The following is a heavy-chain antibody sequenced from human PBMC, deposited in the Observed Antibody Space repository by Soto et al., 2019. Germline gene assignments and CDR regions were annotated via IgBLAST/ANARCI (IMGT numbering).Heavy chain of an antibody. V-gene: IGHV3-21*01. CDR2: ISSSSSYI. D-gene: IGHD6-13*01. CDR1: GFTFSSYS. CDR3: AREIAAAGQKFDY. J-gene: IGHJ4*02. Sequence: GGSLRLSCAASGFTFSSYSMNWVRQAPGKGLEWVSSISSSSSYIYYADSVKGRFTISRDNAKNSLYLQTNSLRAEDTAVYYCAREIAAAGQKFDYWGQGTLVTVSS.